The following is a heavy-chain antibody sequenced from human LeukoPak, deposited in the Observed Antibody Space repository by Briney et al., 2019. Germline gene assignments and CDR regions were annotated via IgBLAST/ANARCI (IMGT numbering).Heavy chain of an antibody. D-gene: IGHD5-12*01. CDR2: IKQDGSEK. CDR3: ARAPSGYEPFDY. Sequence: PGRSLRLSCAASGFTFSSYWMSWVRHAPGKGLEWVANIKQDGSEKYYVDSVKGRSTISRHNANTSLYLQMNSLRAEDTAVYYCARAPSGYEPFDYWGQGTLVTVSS. V-gene: IGHV3-7*01. J-gene: IGHJ4*02. CDR1: GFTFSSYW.